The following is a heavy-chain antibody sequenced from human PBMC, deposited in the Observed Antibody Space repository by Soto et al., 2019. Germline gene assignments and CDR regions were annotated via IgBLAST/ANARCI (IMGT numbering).Heavy chain of an antibody. J-gene: IGHJ4*02. D-gene: IGHD5-12*01. V-gene: IGHV3-48*02. CDR2: ISSTSTTI. CDR3: DRGGEYSREPLGF. CDR1: GVSCNTYS. Sequence: GGSLGLCCAASGVSCNTYSMDWVRQAPGKGLEWVSYISSTSTTIYYADSVKGRFTISRDNAKNSLYLQMNSLRDEDTAVYYCDRGGEYSREPLGFWGQGT.